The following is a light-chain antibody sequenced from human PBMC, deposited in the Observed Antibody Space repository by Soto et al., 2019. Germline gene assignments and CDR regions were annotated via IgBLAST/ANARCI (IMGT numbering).Light chain of an antibody. CDR1: SSDVGTYNY. J-gene: IGLJ1*01. CDR2: EVS. CDR3: SSYTSSSTDV. V-gene: IGLV2-14*01. Sequence: QSALTQPASVSGSPGQSITISCTGTSSDVGTYNYVSWYQQHPGKAPKLMIYEVSNRPSGVSHRFSGSKSGNTASLTISGLQAEDEADYYCSSYTSSSTDVFGNGTKLTVL.